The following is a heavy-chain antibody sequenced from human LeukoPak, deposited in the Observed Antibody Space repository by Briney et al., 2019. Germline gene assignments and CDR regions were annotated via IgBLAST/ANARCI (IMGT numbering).Heavy chain of an antibody. V-gene: IGHV3-23*01. J-gene: IGHJ4*02. CDR2: ISGSGGST. CDR1: GFTFSSYA. Sequence: PGGSLRLSCAASGFTFSSYAMSWVRQAPGKGLEWVSAISGSGGSTYYADSVKGRFTISRDNSKNTLYLQMNSLRAEDTAVYYCAREVWNGSGSYYKVWTYYFDYWGQGTLVTVSS. CDR3: AREVWNGSGSYYKVWTYYFDY. D-gene: IGHD3-10*01.